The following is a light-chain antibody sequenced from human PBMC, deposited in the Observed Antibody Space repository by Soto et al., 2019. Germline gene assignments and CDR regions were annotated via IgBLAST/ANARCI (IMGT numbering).Light chain of an antibody. Sequence: EIVLTQSPGTLSLSPGEIATLSCRASQSVSSSYLAWYQQKPGQAPRLRIYSASSRATGIPDRFSGSGSGTDFTLTISRLEPEDFAVYFCQQYGSSPLTFGGGTKVEIK. CDR3: QQYGSSPLT. J-gene: IGKJ4*01. V-gene: IGKV3-20*01. CDR1: QSVSSSY. CDR2: SAS.